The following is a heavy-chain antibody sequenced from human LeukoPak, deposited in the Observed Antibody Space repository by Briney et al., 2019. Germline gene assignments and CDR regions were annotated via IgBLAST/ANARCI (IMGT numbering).Heavy chain of an antibody. CDR2: ISGGGGST. J-gene: IGHJ4*02. V-gene: IGHV3-23*01. CDR1: GFTFSSYA. D-gene: IGHD1-26*01. Sequence: GGSLRLSCAASGFTFSSYAMSWVRQAPGKGLEWVSTISGGGGSTYSADSVKGRFTISRDNSKNTLYLQMNSLRAEDTALYFCAKDDQVVGATSFDYWGQGTLVTVSS. CDR3: AKDDQVVGATSFDY.